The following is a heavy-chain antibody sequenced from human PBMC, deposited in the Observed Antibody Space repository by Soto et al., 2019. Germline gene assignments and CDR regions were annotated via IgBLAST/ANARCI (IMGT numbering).Heavy chain of an antibody. D-gene: IGHD3-9*01. V-gene: IGHV4-39*01. J-gene: IGHJ4*02. Sequence: QLQLQESGPGLVKPSETLSLTCSVSDDSINSDKYYWGWIRQPPGKGLEWRGSIYYRGNAYYNPSLQGRVTISLDKSKSPVSLKLNSVTAADSAVYFCASLEGLATFSYYFDFWGPGALVTVSS. CDR2: IYYRGNA. CDR1: DDSINSDKYY. CDR3: ASLEGLATFSYYFDF.